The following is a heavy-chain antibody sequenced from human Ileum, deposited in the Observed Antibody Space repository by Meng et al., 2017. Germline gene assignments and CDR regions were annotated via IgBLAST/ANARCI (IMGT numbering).Heavy chain of an antibody. CDR1: GGSISSSFY. CDR2: IYLAGSP. V-gene: IGHV4-4*02. D-gene: IGHD2-15*01. J-gene: IGHJ4*02. Sequence: VQLRQSGAGLVQPSGTLPLTCTVSGGSISSSFYWSWVRQSPGKGLEWIGQIYLAGSPNYNPSLESRVTISVDKSKNQFSLRLTSVTAADTAIFYCVRHGGKYFDSWGQGTLVTVS. CDR3: VRHGGKYFDS.